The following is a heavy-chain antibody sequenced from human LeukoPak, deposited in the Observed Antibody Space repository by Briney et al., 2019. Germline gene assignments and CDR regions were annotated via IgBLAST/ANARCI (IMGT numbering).Heavy chain of an antibody. V-gene: IGHV1-69*13. D-gene: IGHD2/OR15-2a*01. CDR3: ATSPYASMQQHFDY. CDR1: GGTLNSYG. CDR2: IISMFGPS. J-gene: IGHJ4*02. Sequence: SVKVSCKASGGTLNSYGITWVRQAPGQGLEWMGGIISMFGPSNYAQKFQGRVTITADESTSKVYMELTSLRSEDTAVYYCATSPYASMQQHFDYWGQGTLVTVSS.